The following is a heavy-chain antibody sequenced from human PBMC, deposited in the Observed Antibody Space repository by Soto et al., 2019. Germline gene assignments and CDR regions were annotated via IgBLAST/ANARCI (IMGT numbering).Heavy chain of an antibody. CDR3: ARDLRIAVVEVFDY. Sequence: SETLSLTCAFSVVSIISTTWWSWVRQPPGKGLEWIGEIYHSGSTNYNPSLRSRVTISVDKSKNHFSLQLSSVTAADTAVYYCARDLRIAVVEVFDYWGQGTLVTVSS. CDR2: IYHSGST. CDR1: VVSIISTTW. J-gene: IGHJ4*02. D-gene: IGHD6-19*01. V-gene: IGHV4-4*02.